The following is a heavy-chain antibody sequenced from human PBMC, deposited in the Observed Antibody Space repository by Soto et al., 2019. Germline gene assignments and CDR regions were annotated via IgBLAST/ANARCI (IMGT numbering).Heavy chain of an antibody. CDR1: GYTFTSYG. CDR2: ITANNVNT. D-gene: IGHD3-22*01. CDR3: ARDMGGYYFEPNDY. J-gene: IGHJ4*02. V-gene: IGHV1-18*01. Sequence: ASVKVSCKTSGYTFTSYGISWVRQAPGQGLEWMGWITANNVNTNYAQKFQGRVTMTTDTSTATAYTELRSLRSDDTAVYYCARDMGGYYFEPNDYWGQGTLVTVSS.